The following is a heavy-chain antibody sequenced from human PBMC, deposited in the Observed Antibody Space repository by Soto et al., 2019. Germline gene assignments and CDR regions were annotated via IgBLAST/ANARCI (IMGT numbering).Heavy chain of an antibody. CDR3: ARDRIAAAAALDAFDI. CDR1: GFTFSSYS. Sequence: EVQLVESGGGLVKPGGSLRLSCAASGFTFSSYSMNWVRQAPGKGLEWVSSISSSSSYIYYADSVKGRFTISRDNPKNSLYLQMNGLRAEDTAVYYCARDRIAAAAALDAFDIWGQGTMVTVSS. D-gene: IGHD6-13*01. V-gene: IGHV3-21*01. CDR2: ISSSSSYI. J-gene: IGHJ3*02.